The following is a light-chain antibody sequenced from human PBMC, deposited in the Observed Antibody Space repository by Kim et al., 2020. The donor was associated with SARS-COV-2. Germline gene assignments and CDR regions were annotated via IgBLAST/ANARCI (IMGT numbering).Light chain of an antibody. CDR1: QSIGDW. CDR2: KAS. Sequence: DIQMTQSPSTLSASVGDRVTITCRASQSIGDWLAWYQQKPGKAPKVLIYKASNLESAVPSRFSGSGSGTEFTLTISSLQPDDFATYYCQQYNFPMYTFGQGTKLEI. CDR3: QQYNFPMYT. J-gene: IGKJ2*01. V-gene: IGKV1-5*03.